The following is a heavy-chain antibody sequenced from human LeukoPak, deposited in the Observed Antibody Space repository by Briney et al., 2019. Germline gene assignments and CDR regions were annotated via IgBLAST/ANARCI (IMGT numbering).Heavy chain of an antibody. CDR1: GFTVSSNY. Sequence: PGGSLRLSCAASGFTVSSNYMSWVRQAPGKGLEWVSVIYSGGSTYYADSVKGRFTLSSDSSRNTVYLQLNNLRVKDTAIYYCARASWVSSTDAVRWGQGTLVTVSS. CDR3: ARASWVSSTDAVR. D-gene: IGHD3-16*01. CDR2: IYSGGST. J-gene: IGHJ4*02. V-gene: IGHV3-53*01.